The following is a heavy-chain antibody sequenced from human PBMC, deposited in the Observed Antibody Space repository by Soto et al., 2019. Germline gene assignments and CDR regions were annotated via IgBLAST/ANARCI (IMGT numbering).Heavy chain of an antibody. CDR1: GFTFGDNA. D-gene: IGHD3-22*01. CDR2: IRSKVYGGTP. V-gene: IGHV3-49*04. Sequence: PGGSLRLSCSASGFTFGDNAISWVRQAPGKGLEWVGFIRSKVYGGTPQYAASVEGRFTISRDDSKSIAYLQMSSLRTEDTAVYYCTTLWEYYYDSRNYHPAYWGQGALVTVSS. CDR3: TTLWEYYYDSRNYHPAY. J-gene: IGHJ4*02.